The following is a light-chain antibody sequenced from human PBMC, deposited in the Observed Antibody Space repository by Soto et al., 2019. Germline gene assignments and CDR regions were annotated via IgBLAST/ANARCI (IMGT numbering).Light chain of an antibody. J-gene: IGLJ1*01. V-gene: IGLV2-14*01. CDR1: SSDVGGYKY. CDR2: DVS. Sequence: QSVLTQPASVSGSPGQSITISCTGTSSDVGGYKYVSWYQQHPAKAPNPMIYDVSNRPSGVSDRFSGSKSGNTASLTISGLHAGDASYYCCISYTSSRSYVFGTGTRVTI. CDR3: ISYTSSRSYV.